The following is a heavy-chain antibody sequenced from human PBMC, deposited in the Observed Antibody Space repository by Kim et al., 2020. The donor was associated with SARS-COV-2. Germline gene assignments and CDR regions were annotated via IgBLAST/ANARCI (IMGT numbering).Heavy chain of an antibody. V-gene: IGHV1-69*13. CDR1: GGTFSSYA. CDR2: IIPIFGTA. D-gene: IGHD2-15*01. Sequence: SVKVSCKASGGTFSSYAISWVRQAPGQGLEWMGGIIPIFGTANYAQKFQGRVTITADESTSTAYMELSSLRSEDTAVYYCARGTVVVVAATFYYGMDVWGQGTTVTVSS. CDR3: ARGTVVVVAATFYYGMDV. J-gene: IGHJ6*02.